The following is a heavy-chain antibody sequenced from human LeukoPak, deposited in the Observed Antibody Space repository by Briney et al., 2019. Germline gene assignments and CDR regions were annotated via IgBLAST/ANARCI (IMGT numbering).Heavy chain of an antibody. J-gene: IGHJ4*02. D-gene: IGHD6-6*01. CDR2: IYYSGTT. Sequence: PSETLSLTCTVSGGSISSGGYYWSWIRQHPGKGLEWIGYIYYSGTTYYNPSLKSRVTISVDTSKNQFSLKLSSVTAADTAVYYCASKRIAARPSPFDYWGQGTLVTVSS. CDR3: ASKRIAARPSPFDY. CDR1: GGSISSGGYY. V-gene: IGHV4-31*03.